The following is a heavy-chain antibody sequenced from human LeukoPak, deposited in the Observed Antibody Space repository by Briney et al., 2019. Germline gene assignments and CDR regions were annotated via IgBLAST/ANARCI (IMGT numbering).Heavy chain of an antibody. V-gene: IGHV4-59*06. D-gene: IGHD1-26*01. Sequence: KASETLSLTCSVSGGSISSHYWSWIRQPPGKGLEWIGYMYYRGSPYYNPSLESRVIILERTSQNQFALGLRSVTAAAAAVYYCARSESGAYFDCWGQGALVTVYS. CDR1: GGSISSHY. CDR3: ARSESGAYFDC. CDR2: MYYRGSP. J-gene: IGHJ4*02.